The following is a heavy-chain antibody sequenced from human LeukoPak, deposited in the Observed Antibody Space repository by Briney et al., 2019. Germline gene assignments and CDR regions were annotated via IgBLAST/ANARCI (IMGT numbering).Heavy chain of an antibody. J-gene: IGHJ4*02. CDR2: ISYDGSNK. CDR1: GCTFSSYA. V-gene: IGHV3-30*04. Sequence: GGSLRLSCAGSGCTFSSYAMHWVRQAPGKGLEWVAVISYDGSNKYYADSVKGRFTISRDNSKNTLYLQMNSLRAEDTAVYYCVAATRVYYFDYWGQGTLVTVSS. D-gene: IGHD2-15*01. CDR3: VAATRVYYFDY.